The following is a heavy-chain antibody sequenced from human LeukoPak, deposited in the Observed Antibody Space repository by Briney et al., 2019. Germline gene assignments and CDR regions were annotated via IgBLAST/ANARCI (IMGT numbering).Heavy chain of an antibody. CDR1: GFTFKNYI. CDR3: AKGGIGAAGAIDY. V-gene: IGHV3-23*01. Sequence: PGGSLRFSCAASGFTFKNYIMSWVRKAPGKGLEWVSSTLGSGGDTYHADSVKGRFTISRDNSKNTLYLQMNSLRAEDTAVYHCAKGGIGAAGAIDYWGQGTLVTVSS. D-gene: IGHD6-13*01. CDR2: TLGSGGDT. J-gene: IGHJ4*02.